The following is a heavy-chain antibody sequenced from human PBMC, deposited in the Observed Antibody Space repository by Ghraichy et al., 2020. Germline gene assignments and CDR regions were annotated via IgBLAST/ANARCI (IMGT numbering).Heavy chain of an antibody. CDR1: GFIFSAYA. Sequence: GGSLRLSCTASGFIFSAYAMNWVRQVPGKGLEWVSYIGTSSDGIYYADSVRGRFTDSRDNAKNALYLQMNSLRDEDTAVYYCARDHSGTGTYYFAYEFWGQGTLVTVSS. D-gene: IGHD1-26*01. CDR3: ARDHSGTGTYYFAYEF. V-gene: IGHV3-48*02. J-gene: IGHJ4*02. CDR2: IGTSSDGI.